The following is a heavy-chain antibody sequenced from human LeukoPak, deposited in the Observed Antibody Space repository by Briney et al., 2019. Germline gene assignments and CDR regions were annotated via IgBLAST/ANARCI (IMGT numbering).Heavy chain of an antibody. J-gene: IGHJ4*02. V-gene: IGHV4-34*01. CDR2: INHSGST. CDR1: GGSFSGYY. D-gene: IGHD6-6*01. Sequence: SETLSLTCAVYGGSFSGYYWSWIRQPPGKGLEWIGEINHSGSTNYNPSLKSRVTISVDTSKNQFSLKLSSVTAADTAVYYCARHPEGTRYSSSVGWGQGTLVTVSS. CDR3: ARHPEGTRYSSSVG.